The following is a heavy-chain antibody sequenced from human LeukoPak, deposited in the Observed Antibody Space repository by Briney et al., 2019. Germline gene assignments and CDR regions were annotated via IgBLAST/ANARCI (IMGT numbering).Heavy chain of an antibody. Sequence: AGGSLRLSCAASGFTFSSYSMNWVRQAPGKGLEWVSAISGSGGSTYYADSVRGRFTISRDNSKNTLYLQMNSLRAEDTAVYYCARDTYYYDSSEVYWGQGTLVTVSS. J-gene: IGHJ4*02. D-gene: IGHD3-22*01. CDR2: ISGSGGST. V-gene: IGHV3-23*01. CDR1: GFTFSSYS. CDR3: ARDTYYYDSSEVY.